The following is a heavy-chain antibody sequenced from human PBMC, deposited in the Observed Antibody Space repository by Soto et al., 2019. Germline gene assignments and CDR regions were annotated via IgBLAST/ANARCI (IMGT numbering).Heavy chain of an antibody. CDR1: GYTFKSFY. CDR2: INPTDGSV. D-gene: IGHD3-3*01. Sequence: QVQLVQSGAEVKKPGASVKVSCTASGYTFKSFYMLWVRQAPGQGLEWIGMINPTDGSVSFAQKFQDRVTLTTDRPTSTVYMELSSLTREDTAVYFCARDFGRHGAVDTTGWFDPWGQGTLVTVSS. J-gene: IGHJ5*02. V-gene: IGHV1-46*02. CDR3: ARDFGRHGAVDTTGWFDP.